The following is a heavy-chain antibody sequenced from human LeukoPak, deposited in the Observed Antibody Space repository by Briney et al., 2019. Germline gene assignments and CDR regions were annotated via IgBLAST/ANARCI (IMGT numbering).Heavy chain of an antibody. CDR2: IWYDGGNK. J-gene: IGHJ6*02. CDR1: GFTFNSYG. Sequence: PGGSLRLSRAASGFTFNSYGMHWVRQAPGKGLEWVALIWYDGGNKYYADSVKGRFTISRDNSQNTLYLQMNSLRAEDTAVYYCARVNTNYYVPVNYGMDVWGQGTTVTVSS. CDR3: ARVNTNYYVPVNYGMDV. D-gene: IGHD3-16*01. V-gene: IGHV3-33*01.